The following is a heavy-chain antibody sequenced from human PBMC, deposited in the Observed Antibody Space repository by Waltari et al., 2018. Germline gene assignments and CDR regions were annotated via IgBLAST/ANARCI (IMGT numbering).Heavy chain of an antibody. V-gene: IGHV1-69*05. J-gene: IGHJ3*02. CDR2: IIPSFGTA. D-gene: IGHD3-10*01. CDR1: GGIFTNYA. Sequence: QVQLVQSGAEVKRPGSSVKVSCRASGGIFTNYAISWVRQAPGQGLEWMGGIIPSFGTANSEQKFQGRLTITSDESTITAYMELSSLRPEDTAVYFCARDLGAMKVTSALEIWGQGTRVTVSS. CDR3: ARDLGAMKVTSALEI.